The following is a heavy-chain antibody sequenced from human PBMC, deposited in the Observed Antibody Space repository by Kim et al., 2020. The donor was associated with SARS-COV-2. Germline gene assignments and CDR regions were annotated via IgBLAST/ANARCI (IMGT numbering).Heavy chain of an antibody. CDR1: GFTFSSYG. J-gene: IGHJ6*02. D-gene: IGHD6-13*01. CDR3: AKDGRIAAAGPIYYYYYYGMDV. Sequence: LSLSCAASGFTFSSYGMHWVRQAPGKGLEWVAVIWYDGSNKYYADSVKGRFTISRDNSKNTLYLQMNSLRAEDTAVYYCAKDGRIAAAGPIYYYYYYGMDVWGQGTTVTVSS. CDR2: IWYDGSNK. V-gene: IGHV3-33*06.